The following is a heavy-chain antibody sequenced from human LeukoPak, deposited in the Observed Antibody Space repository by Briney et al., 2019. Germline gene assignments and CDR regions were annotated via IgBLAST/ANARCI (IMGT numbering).Heavy chain of an antibody. CDR1: GVTFSSHG. Sequence: GGSLILSCAASGVTFSSHGMSWVRQAPGKGLEWVSSISSSSSYIYYADSVKGRFTISRDNAKNSLYLQMNSLRAEDTAVYYCARDRDYYDSSGSVDYWGQGTLVTVSS. CDR3: ARDRDYYDSSGSVDY. V-gene: IGHV3-21*01. D-gene: IGHD3-22*01. CDR2: ISSSSSYI. J-gene: IGHJ4*02.